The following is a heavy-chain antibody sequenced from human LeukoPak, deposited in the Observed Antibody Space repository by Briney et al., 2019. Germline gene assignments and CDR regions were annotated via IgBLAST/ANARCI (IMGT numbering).Heavy chain of an antibody. CDR2: IASDGTI. Sequence: GGSLRLSCAASGFTFSDYSMNWVRQAPGKGLEWVSFIASDGTIYYADSVRGRFTLSRDSAKNSLFLQMNILRVEDTAVYYCARDYYDSSGYYYWGQGTLVTVSS. V-gene: IGHV3-69-1*01. CDR3: ARDYYDSSGYYY. J-gene: IGHJ4*02. D-gene: IGHD3-22*01. CDR1: GFTFSDYS.